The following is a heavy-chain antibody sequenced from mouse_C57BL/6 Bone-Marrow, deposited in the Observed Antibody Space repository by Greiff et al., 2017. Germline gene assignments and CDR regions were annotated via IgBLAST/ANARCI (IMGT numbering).Heavy chain of an antibody. D-gene: IGHD1-1*01. V-gene: IGHV1-72*01. CDR2: IDPNSGGT. CDR1: GYTFTSCW. Sequence: QVQLQQPGAELVKPGASVTLSCKASGYTFTSCWMHWVKQRPGRGLEWIGRIDPNSGGTKYNEKFKSKATLTVDKPSSTAYMQLSSLTSEDSAVYYCARSGAPVVATEAMDYWGQGTSATVSS. J-gene: IGHJ4*01. CDR3: ARSGAPVVATEAMDY.